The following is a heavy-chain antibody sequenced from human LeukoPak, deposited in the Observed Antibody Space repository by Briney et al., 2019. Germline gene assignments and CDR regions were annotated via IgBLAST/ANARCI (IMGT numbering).Heavy chain of an antibody. D-gene: IGHD2-21*02. CDR3: AKTVPRYCGGDCYPSVNWFDP. J-gene: IGHJ5*02. CDR1: GFTFSSYA. CDR2: ISGSGGRT. V-gene: IGHV3-23*01. Sequence: GGSLRLSCAASGFTFSSYAMSWVRQAPGKGLEWVSAISGSGGRTYYADSVKGRFTISRDNSKNTLYLQMNSLRAEDTAVYYCAKTVPRYCGGDCYPSVNWFDPWGQGTLVTVSS.